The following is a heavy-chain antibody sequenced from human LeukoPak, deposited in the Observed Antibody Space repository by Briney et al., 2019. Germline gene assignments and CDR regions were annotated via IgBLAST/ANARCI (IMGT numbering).Heavy chain of an antibody. CDR2: INPNSGGT. J-gene: IGHJ5*02. CDR3: ARDSITMVRGETPWFDP. Sequence: ASVKVSCKASGYTFTGYYMHWVRQAPGQGLEWMGWINPNSGGTNYAQKFQGRVTMTRDTSISTAYMELSRLRSNDTAVYYCARDSITMVRGETPWFDPWGQGTLVTVSS. V-gene: IGHV1-2*02. D-gene: IGHD3-10*01. CDR1: GYTFTGYY.